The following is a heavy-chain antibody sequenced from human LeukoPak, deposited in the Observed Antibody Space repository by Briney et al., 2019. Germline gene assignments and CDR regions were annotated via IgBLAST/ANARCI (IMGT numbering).Heavy chain of an antibody. J-gene: IGHJ4*02. CDR1: GFTFSSYE. Sequence: PGGSLRLSCAASGFTFSSYEMNWVRQAPGKGLEWVSYISSSGSTIYYADSVKGRFTISRDNAKNSLYLQMNSLRAEDTAVYYCARSTYYYGSGSYSTLPDYWGQGTLVTVSS. D-gene: IGHD3-10*01. V-gene: IGHV3-48*03. CDR2: ISSSGSTI. CDR3: ARSTYYYGSGSYSTLPDY.